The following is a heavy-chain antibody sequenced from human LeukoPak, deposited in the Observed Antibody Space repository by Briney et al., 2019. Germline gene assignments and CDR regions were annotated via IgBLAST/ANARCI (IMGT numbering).Heavy chain of an antibody. V-gene: IGHV3-9*01. CDR3: VKGAYWRNLVYYYSLDF. J-gene: IGHJ4*02. Sequence: PGGSLRLSCAASGFTFGDYAMHWVRQVPGKGLEWVWGISYNSGSIDYADSMKGRFNISRDNARNSLDLQMSGLRPEDTALYYCVKGAYWRNLVYYYSLDFWGQGSLVTASS. D-gene: IGHD2-21*01. CDR2: ISYNSGSI. CDR1: GFTFGDYA.